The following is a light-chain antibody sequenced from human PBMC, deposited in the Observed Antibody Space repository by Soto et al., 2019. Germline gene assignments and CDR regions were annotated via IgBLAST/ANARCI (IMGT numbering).Light chain of an antibody. J-gene: IGLJ1*01. CDR3: ASYRSANPIVV. Sequence: QSVLTQPASVSGSPGQSITISCTGTSRDIGNYNYVSWYQHHPGKAPKLMIYEVTSRPSGVSDRFSGSKSGMTASLTISGLQPEDEADYFCASYRSANPIVVLGHGTKVT. CDR2: EVT. CDR1: SRDIGNYNY. V-gene: IGLV2-14*01.